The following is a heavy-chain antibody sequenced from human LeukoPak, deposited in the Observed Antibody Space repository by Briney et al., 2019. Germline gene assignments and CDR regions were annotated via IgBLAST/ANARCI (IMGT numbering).Heavy chain of an antibody. CDR3: TTARGLRFLEWFFDY. CDR2: IKSKTDGGTT. Sequence: GGSLRLSCAASGFTFSKYWMNWVRQAPGKGLEWVGRIKSKTDGGTTDYAAPVKGRFTISRDDSKNTLYLQMNSLKTEDTAVYYCTTARGLRFLEWFFDYWGQGTLVTVSS. V-gene: IGHV3-15*07. D-gene: IGHD3-3*01. CDR1: GFTFSKYW. J-gene: IGHJ4*02.